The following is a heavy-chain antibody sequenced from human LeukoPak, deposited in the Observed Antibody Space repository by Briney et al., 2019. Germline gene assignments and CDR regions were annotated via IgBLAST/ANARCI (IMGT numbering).Heavy chain of an antibody. CDR1: GGTFTSYA. D-gene: IGHD5-18*01. V-gene: IGHV1-69*05. Sequence: GASVKVSCKASGGTFTSYAISWVRQAPGQGLEWMGGIIPIFGTANYAPKFQGRVTITTDESTSTAYMELSSLRSEDTAVYYCARAPAIQPSPLDYWGQGTLVTVSS. CDR3: ARAPAIQPSPLDY. J-gene: IGHJ4*02. CDR2: IIPIFGTA.